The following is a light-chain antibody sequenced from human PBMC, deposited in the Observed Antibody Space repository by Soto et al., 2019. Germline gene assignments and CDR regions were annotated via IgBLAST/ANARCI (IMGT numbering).Light chain of an antibody. Sequence: DIQMTQSPSTLSASVGDRVTINCRASQSIGSWLAWYQQKPGKAPKVIIYDATNLESGGPSRFSGTESGTEFTLTISSLQPDDSATYYCQQYNSFSRTFGQGTKVEIK. CDR2: DAT. CDR1: QSIGSW. CDR3: QQYNSFSRT. J-gene: IGKJ1*01. V-gene: IGKV1-5*01.